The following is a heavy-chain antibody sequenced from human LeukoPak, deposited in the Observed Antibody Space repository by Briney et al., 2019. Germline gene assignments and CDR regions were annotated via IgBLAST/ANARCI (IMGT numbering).Heavy chain of an antibody. V-gene: IGHV4-4*02. Sequence: SETLPLTRAVSGGSISSSNWWSWVRQPPGKGLEWIGEIYHSGSTNYNPSLKSRVTISVDKSKNQFSLKLSSVTAADTAVYYCARASAAAMSSTFDYWGQGTLVTVSS. CDR2: IYHSGST. CDR3: ARASAAAMSSTFDY. J-gene: IGHJ4*02. CDR1: GGSISSSNW. D-gene: IGHD2-2*01.